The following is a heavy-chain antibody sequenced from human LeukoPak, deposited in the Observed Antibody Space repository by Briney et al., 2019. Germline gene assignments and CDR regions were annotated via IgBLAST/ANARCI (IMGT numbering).Heavy chain of an antibody. CDR2: IYSGGST. Sequence: GGSLRLSCAASGFTFSSNYMSWVRQAPGKGLEWVSVIYSGGSTYYADSVKGRFTISRDNSKNTLYLQMNSLRAEDTAVYYCARDSPPIAAAGNQDYYYYGMDVWGQGTTVTVSS. J-gene: IGHJ6*02. V-gene: IGHV3-53*01. CDR1: GFTFSSNY. D-gene: IGHD6-13*01. CDR3: ARDSPPIAAAGNQDYYYYGMDV.